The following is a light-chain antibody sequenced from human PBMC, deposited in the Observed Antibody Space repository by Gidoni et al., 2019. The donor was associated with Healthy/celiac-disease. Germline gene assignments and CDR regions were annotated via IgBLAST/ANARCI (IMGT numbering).Light chain of an antibody. Sequence: IVMTQSPATLSVSPGERATLSCRASQSVSSNLAWYQQKPGQAPRLPIYGASTRATGIPARFSGSGSGTEFTLTISSLQSEDFAVYYCQQYNNWWTFGQGTKVEIK. CDR2: GAS. CDR1: QSVSSN. V-gene: IGKV3-15*01. CDR3: QQYNNWWT. J-gene: IGKJ1*01.